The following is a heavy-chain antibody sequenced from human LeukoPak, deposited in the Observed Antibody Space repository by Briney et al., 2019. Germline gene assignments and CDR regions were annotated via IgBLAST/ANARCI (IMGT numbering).Heavy chain of an antibody. Sequence: GGSLRLSCAASGFTFSSYGMHWVRRAPGKGLEWVAVIWYDGSNKYYADSVKGRFTISRDNSKNTLYLQMNSLRAEDTAVYYCAREGYGDPSWFDPWGQGTLVTVSS. CDR2: IWYDGSNK. CDR3: AREGYGDPSWFDP. V-gene: IGHV3-33*01. J-gene: IGHJ5*02. CDR1: GFTFSSYG. D-gene: IGHD4-17*01.